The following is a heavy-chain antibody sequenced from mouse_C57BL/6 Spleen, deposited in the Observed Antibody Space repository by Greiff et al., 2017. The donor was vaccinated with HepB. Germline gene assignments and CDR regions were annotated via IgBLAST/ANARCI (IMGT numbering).Heavy chain of an antibody. J-gene: IGHJ1*03. Sequence: QVQLQQPGAELVKPGASVKLSCKASGYTFTSYWMHWVKQRPGRGLEWIGRIDPNSGGTKYNEKFKSKATLTVDKPSSTAYMQRSSLTSEDSAVYYCARSTMVTTGWYFDVWGTGTTVTVSS. CDR3: ARSTMVTTGWYFDV. V-gene: IGHV1-72*01. D-gene: IGHD2-2*01. CDR1: GYTFTSYW. CDR2: IDPNSGGT.